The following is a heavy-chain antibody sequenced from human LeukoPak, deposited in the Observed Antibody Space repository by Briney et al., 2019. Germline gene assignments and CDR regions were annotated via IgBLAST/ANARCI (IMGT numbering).Heavy chain of an antibody. CDR2: IWYDGSNK. Sequence: PGGSLRLSCAASGXTFSAYGMHWVRQAPGKGPEWVAVIWYDGSNKYYADSVKGRFTISRDNSKNTLYLQMNRLRAEDTAVYYCARDWGEGFFSMAFDIWGQGTMATVSS. D-gene: IGHD3-16*01. V-gene: IGHV3-33*01. J-gene: IGHJ3*02. CDR3: ARDWGEGFFSMAFDI. CDR1: GXTFSAYG.